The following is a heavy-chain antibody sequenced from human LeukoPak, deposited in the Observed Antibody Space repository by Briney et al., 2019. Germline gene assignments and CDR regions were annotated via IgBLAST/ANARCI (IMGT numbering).Heavy chain of an antibody. J-gene: IGHJ4*02. D-gene: IGHD5-24*01. V-gene: IGHV3-23*01. Sequence: GGSLRLSCAASGFTFSSYAMSWVRQAPGKGLEWVSAISGSGGSTYYADSVKGRFTISRDNSKNTLYLQMNSLRAEDTGVYYCAKDRGYGYNEYWGQGTLVTVSS. CDR1: GFTFSSYA. CDR3: AKDRGYGYNEY. CDR2: ISGSGGST.